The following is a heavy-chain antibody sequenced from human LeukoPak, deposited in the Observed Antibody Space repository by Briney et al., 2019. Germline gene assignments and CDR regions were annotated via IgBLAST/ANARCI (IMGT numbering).Heavy chain of an antibody. J-gene: IGHJ5*02. CDR1: GGSISNYY. Sequence: SETLSLTCTVSGGSISNYYCSWIRQSPGKGLGWIGYIYYSGSTNYNPSLKSRVSVSIDASKNHLSLQLTSVTAADTAIYYCARQTVIIPTGMEGPWFDPWGQGTLVAVSS. V-gene: IGHV4-59*08. CDR2: IYYSGST. D-gene: IGHD2/OR15-2a*01. CDR3: ARQTVIIPTGMEGPWFDP.